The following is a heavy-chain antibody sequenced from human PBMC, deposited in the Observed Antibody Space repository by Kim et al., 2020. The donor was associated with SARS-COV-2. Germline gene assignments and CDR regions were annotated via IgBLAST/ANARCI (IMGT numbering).Heavy chain of an antibody. Sequence: SGPTLVKPTQTLTLTCTFSGFSLSTRGMCVSWIRQPPGKALEWLARIDWDDDKFYSTSMKTRLTISKDTSKNQVALSMTNMDPVDTGTYYCARVRCGCSSSGCQAAYFDYWGQGALVTVSS. D-gene: IGHD2-2*01. CDR1: GFSLSTRGMC. CDR2: IDWDDDK. CDR3: ARVRCGCSSSGCQAAYFDY. V-gene: IGHV2-70*17. J-gene: IGHJ4*02.